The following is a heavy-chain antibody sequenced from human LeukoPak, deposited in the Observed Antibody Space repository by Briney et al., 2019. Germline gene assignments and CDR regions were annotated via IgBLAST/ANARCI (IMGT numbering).Heavy chain of an antibody. CDR3: ARGQRLWFGDYYMDV. D-gene: IGHD3-10*01. J-gene: IGHJ6*03. CDR1: GGSISSYY. V-gene: IGHV4-59*01. Sequence: SETLSLTCTVSGGSISSYYWSWIRQPPGKGLEWIGYIYYSGSTNYNPSLKSRVTISVDTSKNQFSLKLSSVTAADTAVYYCARGQRLWFGDYYMDVWGKGTTVTISS. CDR2: IYYSGST.